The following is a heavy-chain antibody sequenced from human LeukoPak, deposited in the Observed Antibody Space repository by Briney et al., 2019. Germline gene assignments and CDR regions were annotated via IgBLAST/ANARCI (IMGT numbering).Heavy chain of an antibody. CDR1: GFTFSSHW. CDR2: IKSDGST. Sequence: GGSLRLSCAASGFTFSSHWMHWVRQAPGKGLVWVSRIKSDGSTRYADSVKGRFTISRDNAKNTVSLQMNSLRAEDTGVYYCARAPSEIGGYKPEYFRHWGHRTRVTFSP. J-gene: IGHJ1*01. V-gene: IGHV3-74*01. CDR3: ARAPSEIGGYKPEYFRH. D-gene: IGHD3-22*01.